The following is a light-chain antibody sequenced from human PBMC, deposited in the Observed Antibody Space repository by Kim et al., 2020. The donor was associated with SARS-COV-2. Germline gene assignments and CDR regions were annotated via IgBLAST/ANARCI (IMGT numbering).Light chain of an antibody. CDR1: QSISSW. CDR3: QQYSTYAT. V-gene: IGKV1-5*03. Sequence: SASVGDRVTITCRASQSISSWLAWHQQKPGKAPKLLIYKASDLHSGVPSRFSGSGSGIQFTLTISSLQPDDFATYYCQQYSTYATFGQGTKVDIK. CDR2: KAS. J-gene: IGKJ1*01.